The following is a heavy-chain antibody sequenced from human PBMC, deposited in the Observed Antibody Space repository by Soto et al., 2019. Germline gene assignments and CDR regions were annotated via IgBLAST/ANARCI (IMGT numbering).Heavy chain of an antibody. Sequence: SETLSLTCTVSGGSISSGGYYWSWIRQHPGKGPEWIGYIYYSGSTYYNPSLKSRVTISVDTSKNQFSLKLSSVTAADTAVYYCARGRGAYLTWFDPWGQGTLVPV. CDR3: ARGRGAYLTWFDP. CDR1: GGSISSGGYY. CDR2: IYYSGST. J-gene: IGHJ5*02. V-gene: IGHV4-31*03. D-gene: IGHD4-17*01.